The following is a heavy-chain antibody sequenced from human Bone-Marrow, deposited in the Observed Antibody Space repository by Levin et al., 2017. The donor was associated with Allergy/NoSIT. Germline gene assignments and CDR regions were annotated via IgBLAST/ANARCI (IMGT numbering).Heavy chain of an antibody. CDR2: ISWNSGSI. CDR3: ASIAAAGSDY. J-gene: IGHJ4*02. CDR1: GFTFDDYA. D-gene: IGHD6-13*01. V-gene: IGHV3-9*01. Sequence: GGSLRLSCAASGFTFDDYAMHWVRQAPGKGLEWVSGISWNSGSIGYADSVKGRFTISRDNAKNSLYLQMNSLRAEDTALYYCASIAAAGSDYWGQGTLVTVSS.